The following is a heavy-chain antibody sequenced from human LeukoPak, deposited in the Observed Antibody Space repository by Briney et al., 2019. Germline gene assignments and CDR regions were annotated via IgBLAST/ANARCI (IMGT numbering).Heavy chain of an antibody. J-gene: IGHJ5*02. CDR1: GFTFSSYD. D-gene: IGHD6-19*01. Sequence: GGFLRLSCAASGFTFSSYDMHWVRQVTGKGLEWVSAIGTTDDTYYPGSVKGRFTISRENAKNSLYLQMNNLRAEDTAVYYCARDLLGYRSAWSHSGLDHWGQGTLVTVSS. V-gene: IGHV3-13*04. CDR2: IGTTDDT. CDR3: ARDLLGYRSAWSHSGLDH.